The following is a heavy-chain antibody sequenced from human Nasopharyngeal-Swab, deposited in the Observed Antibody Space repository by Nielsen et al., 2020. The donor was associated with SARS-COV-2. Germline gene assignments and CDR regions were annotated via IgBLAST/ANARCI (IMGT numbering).Heavy chain of an antibody. CDR1: GGTLNGIR. D-gene: IGHD2-15*01. J-gene: IGHJ6*03. Sequence: SETLSLTSDVYGGTLNGIRWKWSRQTPGKGLEWSGEINERGSGNYNPSLRSRVTISAGTSNIQFSLKLNSVTAADTAVYYCARGQDAFYYMDVWGEGTTVTVSS. CDR2: INERGSG. V-gene: IGHV4-34*01. CDR3: ARGQDAFYYMDV.